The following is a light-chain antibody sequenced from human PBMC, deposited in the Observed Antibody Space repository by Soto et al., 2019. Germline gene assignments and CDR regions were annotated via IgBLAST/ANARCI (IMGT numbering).Light chain of an antibody. CDR1: QSVSNS. CDR3: QQRSDWPLIT. CDR2: DAG. J-gene: IGKJ5*01. V-gene: IGKV3-11*01. Sequence: EIVLTQSPATLSLSLGERATLSCRASQSVSNSLAWYQQTPGQAPRLLIYDAGNRATGIPARFSGSGSATDFTLTISSLEPEDFALYYCQQRSDWPLITFGQGTRLEIK.